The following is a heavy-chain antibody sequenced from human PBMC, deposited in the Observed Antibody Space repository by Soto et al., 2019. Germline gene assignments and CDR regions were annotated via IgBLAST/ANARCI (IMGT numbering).Heavy chain of an antibody. CDR2: INAGNGNT. J-gene: IGHJ4*02. CDR1: GYTFTSYA. D-gene: IGHD6-6*01. CDR3: AKVPPFWYSSSPRPSFFDY. Sequence: ASVKVSCKASGYTFTSYAMHWVRQAPGQRLEWMGWINAGNGNTKYSQKFQGRVTITRDTSASTAYMELSSLRSEDTAVYYCAKVPPFWYSSSPRPSFFDYWGQGTLVTVSS. V-gene: IGHV1-3*01.